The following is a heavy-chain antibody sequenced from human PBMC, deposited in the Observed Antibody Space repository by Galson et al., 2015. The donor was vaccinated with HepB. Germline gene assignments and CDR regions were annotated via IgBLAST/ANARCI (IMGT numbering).Heavy chain of an antibody. Sequence: SLRLSCAASGFTFSSYAMHWVRQAPGKGLENVSAISSNGGSTYYANSVRGRFTISRDNSKNTLYLQMGSLRAEDMAVYYRARATGYSSGWVPNDAFDIWGQGTMVTVSS. CDR1: GFTFSSYA. D-gene: IGHD6-19*01. CDR2: ISSNGGST. CDR3: ARATGYSSGWVPNDAFDI. V-gene: IGHV3-64*01. J-gene: IGHJ3*02.